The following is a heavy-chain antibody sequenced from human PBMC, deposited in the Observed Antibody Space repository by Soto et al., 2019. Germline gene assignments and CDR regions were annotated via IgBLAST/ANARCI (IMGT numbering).Heavy chain of an antibody. CDR2: MNPNSGNT. J-gene: IGHJ6*02. D-gene: IGHD5-18*01. Sequence: ASVKVSCKASGYTFTSYDINWVRQATGQGLEWMGWMNPNSGNTGYAQKFQGRVTMTRNTSICTAYMELSSLRSEDTAVYYCARGGAAMVYGYGMDVWGQGTTVTVSS. V-gene: IGHV1-8*01. CDR1: GYTFTSYD. CDR3: ARGGAAMVYGYGMDV.